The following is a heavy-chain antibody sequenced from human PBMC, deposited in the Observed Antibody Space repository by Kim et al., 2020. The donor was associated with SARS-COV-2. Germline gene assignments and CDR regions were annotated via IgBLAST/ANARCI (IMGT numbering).Heavy chain of an antibody. J-gene: IGHJ6*02. CDR2: ISYDGSNK. V-gene: IGHV3-30*18. CDR1: GFTFSSYG. CDR3: AKSFSGYCSGGSCDYGMDV. D-gene: IGHD2-15*01. Sequence: GGSLRLSCAASGFTFSSYGMHWVRQAPGKGLEWVAVISYDGSNKYYADSVKGRFTISRDNSKNTLYLQMNSLRAEDTAVYYCAKSFSGYCSGGSCDYGMDVWGPGTTGTVSS.